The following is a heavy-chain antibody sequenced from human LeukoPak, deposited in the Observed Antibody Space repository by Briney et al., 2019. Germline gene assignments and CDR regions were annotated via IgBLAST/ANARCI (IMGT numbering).Heavy chain of an antibody. CDR1: GGTFSSYA. Sequence: ASVTVSCTASGGTFSSYAISWVRQAPGQGLEWMGGIIPIFGTANYAQKFQGRVTITADESTSTAYMELSSLRSEDTAVYYCARKTGIRFDYWGQGTLVTVSS. J-gene: IGHJ4*02. CDR3: ARKTGIRFDY. V-gene: IGHV1-69*13. CDR2: IIPIFGTA. D-gene: IGHD3-10*01.